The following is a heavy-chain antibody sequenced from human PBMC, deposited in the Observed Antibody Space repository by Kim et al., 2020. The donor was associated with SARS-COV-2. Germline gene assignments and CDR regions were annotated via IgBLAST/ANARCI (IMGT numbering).Heavy chain of an antibody. CDR2: IHYSGST. Sequence: SETLSLTCTVSGGPISSYYWSWIRQPPGKGLEWIGYIHYSGSTNYNPSLKRRVTISVDTSKNQFSLKLSSVTAADTAVYYCARDQGVSGWYSSSWYYYYGMDVWGQETTVTVSS. CDR1: GGPISSYY. V-gene: IGHV4-59*01. CDR3: ARDQGVSGWYSSSWYYYYGMDV. J-gene: IGHJ6*01. D-gene: IGHD6-13*01.